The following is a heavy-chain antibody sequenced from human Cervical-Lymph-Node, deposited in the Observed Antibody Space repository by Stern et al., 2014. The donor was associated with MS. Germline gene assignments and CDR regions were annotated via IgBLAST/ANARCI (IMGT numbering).Heavy chain of an antibody. CDR1: GDTFDSYG. J-gene: IGHJ4*02. V-gene: IGHV1-69*01. Sequence: QVQLGQSGTEVKKPGSSVKVSCKAAGDTFDSYGISCVRPAPGPGLEWMGGLFPFFGTPIYAQKFQGRVTMTADESTTTAYMDLTSLSVEDTAVYYCATSTYGLVHWGQGTLVTVSS. CDR2: LFPFFGTP. CDR3: ATSTYGLVH. D-gene: IGHD3-10*01.